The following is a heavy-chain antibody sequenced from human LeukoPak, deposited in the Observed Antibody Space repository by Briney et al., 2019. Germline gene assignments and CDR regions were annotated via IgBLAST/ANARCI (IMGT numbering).Heavy chain of an antibody. CDR3: AKAGGLQRTGTRGAFDI. D-gene: IGHD5-18*01. J-gene: IGHJ3*02. V-gene: IGHV3-53*01. Sequence: GGSLRLSCAASGFTVSRNYMSWVRQAPGKGLEWVSVIYNDGKTYYADSVKGRFTISRDNSKNTLYLQMNSLRAEDTAVYYCAKAGGLQRTGTRGAFDIWGQGTMVTVSS. CDR1: GFTVSRNY. CDR2: IYNDGKT.